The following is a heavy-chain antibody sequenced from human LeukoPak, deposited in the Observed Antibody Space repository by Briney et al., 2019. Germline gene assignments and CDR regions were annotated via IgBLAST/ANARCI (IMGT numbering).Heavy chain of an antibody. J-gene: IGHJ4*02. CDR2: ISWNGGST. CDR1: GFIFDDYA. D-gene: IGHD1-1*01. V-gene: IGHV3-43D*03. Sequence: GGSLRLSCTASGFIFDDYAMHWVRQAPGKGLEWVSLISWNGGSTYYADSVKGRFTISRDNSKNSLYLQMNSLRAEDTAFYYCAKDTAGTTSRGIDYWGQGTLVTVSS. CDR3: AKDTAGTTSRGIDY.